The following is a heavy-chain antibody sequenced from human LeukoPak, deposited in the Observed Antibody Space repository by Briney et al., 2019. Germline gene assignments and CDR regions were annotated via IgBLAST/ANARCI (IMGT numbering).Heavy chain of an antibody. CDR2: ISYDGSNK. Sequence: PGRSLRLSCAASGFTFSSYAMHWVRQAPGKGLEWVAVISYDGSNKYYADSVKGRFTISRDNSKNTLYLQMNSLRAEDTAVYYCARDSEYFDWLLPNWFDPWGQGTLVTVSS. D-gene: IGHD3-9*01. CDR1: GFTFSSYA. CDR3: ARDSEYFDWLLPNWFDP. J-gene: IGHJ5*02. V-gene: IGHV3-30-3*01.